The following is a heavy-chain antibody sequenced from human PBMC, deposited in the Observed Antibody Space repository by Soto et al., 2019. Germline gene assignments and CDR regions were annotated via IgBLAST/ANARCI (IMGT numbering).Heavy chain of an antibody. CDR1: GYTFINYD. V-gene: IGHV1-8*01. Sequence: QVQMVQSGAEVKKPGASVKVSCKASGYTFINYDIHWVRQATGQGLEWMGWMNPDSGNTGQSKQFQGRVTMTRDTSISTAYMELSSLRSGDTAVYYCARGRFRRTWFDPWGQGTLVTVSS. D-gene: IGHD3-16*01. CDR3: ARGRFRRTWFDP. CDR2: MNPDSGNT. J-gene: IGHJ5*02.